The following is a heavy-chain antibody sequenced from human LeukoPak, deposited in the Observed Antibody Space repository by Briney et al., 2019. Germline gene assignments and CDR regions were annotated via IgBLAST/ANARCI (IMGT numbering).Heavy chain of an antibody. CDR1: GFTFSSYA. J-gene: IGHJ4*02. CDR3: ARNERYYYGSGSCDY. D-gene: IGHD3-10*01. Sequence: GGSLRLSCAASGFTFSSYAMSWVRQAPGKGLEWVSAISGSGGSTSYADSVKGRSTISRDNSKSTLYLQMNSLRAEDTAVYYCARNERYYYGSGSCDYWGQGTLVTVSS. CDR2: ISGSGGST. V-gene: IGHV3-23*01.